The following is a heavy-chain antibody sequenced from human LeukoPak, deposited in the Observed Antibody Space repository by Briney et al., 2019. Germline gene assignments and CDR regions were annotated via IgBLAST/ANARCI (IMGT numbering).Heavy chain of an antibody. Sequence: SVKVSCKASGYTFTTYFLHWVRQAPGQGLEWMGGIVPIFGTANYAQKFQGRVTITADESTSTAYMELSSLRSEDTAVYYCATYSGPLRITMVRGVIIEYYYYYGMDVWGQGTTVTVSS. CDR1: GYTFTTYF. J-gene: IGHJ6*02. D-gene: IGHD3-10*01. V-gene: IGHV1-69*13. CDR2: IVPIFGTA. CDR3: ATYSGPLRITMVRGVIIEYYYYYGMDV.